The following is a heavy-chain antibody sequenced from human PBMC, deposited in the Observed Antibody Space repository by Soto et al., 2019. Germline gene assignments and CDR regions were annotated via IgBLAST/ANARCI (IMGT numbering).Heavy chain of an antibody. CDR1: GGSISSYY. CDR2: IYYSGST. CDR3: ARAGRRYSSGWYEDY. V-gene: IGHV4-59*01. D-gene: IGHD6-19*01. J-gene: IGHJ4*02. Sequence: QVQLQESGPGLVKPSETLSLTCTVSGGSISSYYWRWIRQPPGKGLEWIGYIYYSGSTNYNPSLKSRVALSVDTSKNQVARKLRSVTAADTAVYYCARAGRRYSSGWYEDYWGQGTLVTVSS.